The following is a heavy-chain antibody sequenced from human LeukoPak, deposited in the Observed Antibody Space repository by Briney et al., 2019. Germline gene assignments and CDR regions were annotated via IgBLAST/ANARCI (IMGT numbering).Heavy chain of an antibody. V-gene: IGHV3-11*01. CDR3: ARGFSYYYDSSGYLDAFDI. CDR2: ISSSGTTI. Sequence: GGSLRLSCTASGFTFSDYYMSWIRQAPGKGLEWVSYISSSGTTIYYADSVKGRFTISRDNAKNSLYLQMNSLRAEDTAVYYCARGFSYYYDSSGYLDAFDIWGQGTMVTVSS. D-gene: IGHD3-22*01. J-gene: IGHJ3*02. CDR1: GFTFSDYY.